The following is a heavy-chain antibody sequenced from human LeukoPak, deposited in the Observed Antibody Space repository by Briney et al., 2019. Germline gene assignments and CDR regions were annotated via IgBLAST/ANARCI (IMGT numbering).Heavy chain of an antibody. D-gene: IGHD6-13*01. J-gene: IGHJ6*02. V-gene: IGHV1-69*13. CDR3: ARVEYEAAAGTSSYYYYGMDV. Sequence: SVEVSCKASGYTFTSYYMHWVRQAPGQGLEWMGGIIPIFGTANYAQKFQGRVTITADESTSTAYMELSSLRSEDTAVYYCARVEYEAAAGTSSYYYYGMDVWGQGTTVTVSS. CDR1: GYTFTSYY. CDR2: IIPIFGTA.